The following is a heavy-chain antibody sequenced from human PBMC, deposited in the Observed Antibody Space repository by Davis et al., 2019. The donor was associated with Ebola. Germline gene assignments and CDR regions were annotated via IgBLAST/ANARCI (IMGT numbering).Heavy chain of an antibody. CDR1: GFTFSNYN. CDR2: ISDDSSST. V-gene: IGHV3-48*02. D-gene: IGHD2-15*01. J-gene: IGHJ4*02. Sequence: GESLKISCAVSGFTFSNYNMNWVRQTPGKGLERVSHISDDSSSTYYADSVKGRFTISRDNAKNSLYLQLNTLRDEDTAVYFCVSAGWDHWGQGTLVTVSS. CDR3: VSAGWDH.